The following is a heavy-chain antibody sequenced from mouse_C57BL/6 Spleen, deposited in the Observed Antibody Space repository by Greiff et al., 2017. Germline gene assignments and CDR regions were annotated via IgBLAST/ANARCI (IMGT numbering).Heavy chain of an antibody. J-gene: IGHJ3*01. D-gene: IGHD1-1*01. Sequence: DVKLVESEGGLVQPGSSMKLSCTASGFTFSDYYMAWVRQVPEKGLEWVANINYDGSSTYYLDSLKSRFIISRDNAKNILYLQMSSLKSEDTATYYCARDRSNYDGSSGFAYWGQGTLVTVSA. CDR3: ARDRSNYDGSSGFAY. CDR1: GFTFSDYY. CDR2: INYDGSST. V-gene: IGHV5-16*01.